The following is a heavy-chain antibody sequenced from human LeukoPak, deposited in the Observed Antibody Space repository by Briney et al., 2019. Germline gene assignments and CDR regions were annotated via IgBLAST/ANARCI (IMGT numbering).Heavy chain of an antibody. CDR3: ARTKHFGSGSHAAICGY. J-gene: IGHJ4*02. D-gene: IGHD3-10*01. CDR2: IYPGDSDA. CDR1: GYSFTSYW. Sequence: GESLKISCKGSGYSFTSYWIGWVRQMPGKGLEWMGIIYPGDSDARYSPLSQGQVTISADKSTSTAFLQWSSLRASDTAMYFCARTKHFGSGSHAAICGYWGQGTLLTVSS. V-gene: IGHV5-51*01.